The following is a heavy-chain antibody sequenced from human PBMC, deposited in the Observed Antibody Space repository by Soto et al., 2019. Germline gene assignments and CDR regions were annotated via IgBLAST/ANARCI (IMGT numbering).Heavy chain of an antibody. Sequence: GASVKVSCKASGYTFTSYDINWVRQATGQGLEWMGWMNPNSGNTGYAQKFQGRVTMTRNTSISTAYMELSSLRSEDTAVYYCARGTVPGIWTPEGYYYGMDVWGQGTTVTVSS. V-gene: IGHV1-8*01. D-gene: IGHD3-10*02. CDR3: ARGTVPGIWTPEGYYYGMDV. CDR1: GYTFTSYD. J-gene: IGHJ6*02. CDR2: MNPNSGNT.